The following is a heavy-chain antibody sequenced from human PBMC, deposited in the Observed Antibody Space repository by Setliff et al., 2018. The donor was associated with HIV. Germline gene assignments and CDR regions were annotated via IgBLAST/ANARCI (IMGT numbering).Heavy chain of an antibody. CDR1: GGSISSGGYY. CDR2: IYHSGIT. D-gene: IGHD1-26*01. J-gene: IGHJ5*02. Sequence: SETLSLTCTVSGGSISSGGYYWSWIRQHPGKGLEWIGYIYHSGITYYNPSLKSRVTISLDTSKNQFSLKLSSVTAADTAVYYCAREGTYSGTYWLDPWGPGTLVTVSS. V-gene: IGHV4-31*03. CDR3: AREGTYSGTYWLDP.